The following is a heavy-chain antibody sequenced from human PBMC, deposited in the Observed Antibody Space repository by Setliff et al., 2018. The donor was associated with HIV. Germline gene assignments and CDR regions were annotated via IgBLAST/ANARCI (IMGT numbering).Heavy chain of an antibody. V-gene: IGHV4-34*01. CDR3: TRVPSAGVRGRPDLYHWFDP. D-gene: IGHD3-3*01. CDR2: INHSGST. Sequence: SETLSLTCAVYGGAFSGYYWSWIRQPPGKGLEWIGEINHSGSTNYNPSLKSRVTISIDTSKNQFSLKVNSVTAADTAVYYCTRVPSAGVRGRPDLYHWFDPWGQGTLVTVSS. CDR1: GGAFSGYY. J-gene: IGHJ5*02.